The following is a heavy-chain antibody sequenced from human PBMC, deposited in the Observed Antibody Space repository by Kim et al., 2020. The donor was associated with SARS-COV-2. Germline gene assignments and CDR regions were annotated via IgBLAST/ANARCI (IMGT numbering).Heavy chain of an antibody. D-gene: IGHD3-3*01. V-gene: IGHV3-21*01. J-gene: IGHJ4*02. Sequence: GGSLRLSCAASGFTFSSYSMNWVRQAPGKGLEWVSSISGSSSYIYYADSVKGRFTISRDNAKNSLYLQMNSLRAEDTAVYYCARGGGITIFGVVTLFDYWGQGTLVTVSS. CDR1: GFTFSSYS. CDR2: ISGSSSYI. CDR3: ARGGGITIFGVVTLFDY.